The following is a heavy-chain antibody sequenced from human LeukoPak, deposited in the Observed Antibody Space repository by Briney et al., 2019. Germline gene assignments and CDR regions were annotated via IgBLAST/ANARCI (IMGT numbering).Heavy chain of an antibody. V-gene: IGHV3-23*01. D-gene: IGHD6-19*01. Sequence: GGSLRLSCAASGFTFSSYDFSNYAMSWVRQAPGKGLEWVSAISDSGGRTYYADSVKGRFTISRDNSKNTLYLQMNSLRAEDTAVYYCAREYSSGWYSGFDYWGQGTLVTVSS. CDR1: GFTFSSYDFSNYA. J-gene: IGHJ4*02. CDR2: ISDSGGRT. CDR3: AREYSSGWYSGFDY.